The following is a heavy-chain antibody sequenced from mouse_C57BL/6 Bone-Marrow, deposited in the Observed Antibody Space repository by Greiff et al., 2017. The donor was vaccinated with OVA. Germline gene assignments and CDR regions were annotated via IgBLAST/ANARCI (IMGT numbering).Heavy chain of an antibody. CDR3: TRIYGSSPYYFDY. Sequence: EVKLMESGEGLVKPGGSLKLSCAASGFTFSSYAMSWVRQTPEKRLEWVAYISSGGDYIYYADTVKGRFTISRDNARNTLYLQMSSLKSEDTAMYYCTRIYGSSPYYFDYWGQGTTLTVSS. J-gene: IGHJ2*01. D-gene: IGHD1-1*01. CDR2: ISSGGDYI. V-gene: IGHV5-9-1*02. CDR1: GFTFSSYA.